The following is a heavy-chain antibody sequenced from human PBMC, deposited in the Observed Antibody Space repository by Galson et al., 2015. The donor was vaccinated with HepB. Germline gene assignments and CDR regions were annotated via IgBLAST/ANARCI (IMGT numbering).Heavy chain of an antibody. CDR2: IIPIFGTA. Sequence: SVKVSCKASGGTFSSYAISWVRQAPGQGLEWMGGIIPIFGTANYAQKFQGRVTITADKSTSTAYMELSSLRSEDTAVYYCASLEYYYDSSGYRTWGQGTLVTVSS. V-gene: IGHV1-69*06. J-gene: IGHJ5*02. CDR3: ASLEYYYDSSGYRT. D-gene: IGHD3-22*01. CDR1: GGTFSSYA.